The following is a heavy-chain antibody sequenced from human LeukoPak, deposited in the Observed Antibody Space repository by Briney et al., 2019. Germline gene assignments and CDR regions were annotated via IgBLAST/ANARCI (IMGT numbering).Heavy chain of an antibody. J-gene: IGHJ5*02. CDR2: ISGYSGNT. CDR1: GYTFTSYG. D-gene: IGHD3-3*01. V-gene: IGHV1-18*01. CDR3: ARDSLHFGVAEMFDP. Sequence: ASVKVFCKASGYTFTSYGFSWLRQAPGQGLEWMGWISGYSGNTNYAQKFQGRFTMTTDTSTSTAYMELRSLRSDDTAVYYCARDSLHFGVAEMFDPWGQGTLVTVSS.